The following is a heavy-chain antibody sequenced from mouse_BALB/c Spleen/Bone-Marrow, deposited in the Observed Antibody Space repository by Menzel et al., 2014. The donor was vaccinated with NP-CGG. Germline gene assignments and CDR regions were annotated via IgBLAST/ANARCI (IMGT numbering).Heavy chain of an antibody. CDR3: ASRGEVRRHYYAMDY. CDR1: GYTFTDYV. J-gene: IGHJ4*01. V-gene: IGHV1-77*01. D-gene: IGHD2-14*01. Sequence: VQGVESGPELVKPGASVKMSCKASGYTFTDYVISWVKQRTGQGLEWIGEIYPGSGSTYYNEKFKGKATLTADKSSNTAYMQLSSLTSEDSAVYFCASRGEVRRHYYAMDYWGQGTSVTVSS. CDR2: IYPGSGST.